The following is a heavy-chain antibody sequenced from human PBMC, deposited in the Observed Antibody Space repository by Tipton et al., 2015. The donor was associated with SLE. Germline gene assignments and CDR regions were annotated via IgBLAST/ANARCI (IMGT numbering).Heavy chain of an antibody. CDR1: GGSFSGYY. Sequence: TLSLTCAVYGGSFSGYYWSWIRQPPGKGLEWVGEFNHSGSTNYNTSLKSRVTISVDTSKNQFSLKLSSVTAADTAVYYCARGLFYVGGGYNWFDPWGQGTLVTVSS. J-gene: IGHJ5*02. V-gene: IGHV4-34*01. D-gene: IGHD2/OR15-2a*01. CDR3: ARGLFYVGGGYNWFDP. CDR2: FNHSGST.